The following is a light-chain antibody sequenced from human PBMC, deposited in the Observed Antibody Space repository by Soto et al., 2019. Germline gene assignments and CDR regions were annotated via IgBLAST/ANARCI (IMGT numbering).Light chain of an antibody. CDR3: QQYNNWPPLT. Sequence: DIVVTQSPATLSVSPGERATLSCRASQSVSSDLAWYQQKPGQAPRLLIHGASTRATGIPARFSGSGSGTEFTLTISSLQSEDFAVYYCQQYNNWPPLTFGGGTKV. V-gene: IGKV3-15*01. CDR2: GAS. J-gene: IGKJ4*01. CDR1: QSVSSD.